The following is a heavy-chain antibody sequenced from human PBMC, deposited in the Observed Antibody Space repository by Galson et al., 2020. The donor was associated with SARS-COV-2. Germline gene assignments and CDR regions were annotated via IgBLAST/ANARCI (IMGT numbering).Heavy chain of an antibody. CDR3: ARTFTVAAAGSYYYYGMDV. Sequence: QLGESLKISCEASGFAFSNYWMSWVRQAPGKGLEWVANIKEDGSETYYVDSVKGRFTISNDNAKNSLYMQMNSLRAEDTAVYYCARTFTVAAAGSYYYYGMDVWGQGTTVTVSS. J-gene: IGHJ6*02. CDR2: IKEDGSET. D-gene: IGHD6-13*01. V-gene: IGHV3-7*04. CDR1: GFAFSNYW.